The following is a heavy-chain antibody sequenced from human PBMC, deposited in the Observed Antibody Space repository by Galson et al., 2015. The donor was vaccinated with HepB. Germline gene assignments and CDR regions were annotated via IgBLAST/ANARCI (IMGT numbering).Heavy chain of an antibody. CDR3: ARDNDYYDSSGYYPR. J-gene: IGHJ4*02. V-gene: IGHV1-69*13. D-gene: IGHD3-22*01. Sequence: SVKLSCKASGGTFSSYALCWVRQAPGQGLEWMGGIIPVFGTANYAQKFQGRVTITADESTSTAYMELSSLRSEDTAVYYCARDNDYYDSSGYYPRWGQGTLVTVSS. CDR1: GGTFSSYA. CDR2: IIPVFGTA.